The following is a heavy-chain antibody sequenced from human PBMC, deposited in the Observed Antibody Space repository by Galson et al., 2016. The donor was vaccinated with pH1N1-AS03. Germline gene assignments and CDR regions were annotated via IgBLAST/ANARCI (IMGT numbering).Heavy chain of an antibody. CDR3: ATNPNYYDSSFEY. CDR2: INWNSVSI. CDR1: GFTFDDYA. V-gene: IGHV3-9*01. Sequence: SLRLSCAASGFTFDDYAMYWVRQAPGKGLEWVAGINWNSVSIDYADSVKGRFTISRDNAKNSLYLQMNSLRAEDTAFYYCATNPNYYDSSFEYWGQGTLVTVSS. D-gene: IGHD3-22*01. J-gene: IGHJ4*02.